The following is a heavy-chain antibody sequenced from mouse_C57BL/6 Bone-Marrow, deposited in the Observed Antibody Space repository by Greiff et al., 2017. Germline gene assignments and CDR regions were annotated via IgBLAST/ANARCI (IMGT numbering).Heavy chain of an antibody. V-gene: IGHV5-12*01. CDR3: ARQNTIGYYAMDY. CDR1: GFTFSDYY. Sequence: EVQRVESGGGLVQPGGSLKLSCAASGFTFSDYYMYWVRQTPEKRLEWVAYISNGGGSTYYPDTVKGRFTISRDNAKNTLYLQMSRLKSEDTAMYYCARQNTIGYYAMDYWGQGTSVTVSS. D-gene: IGHD1-1*02. CDR2: ISNGGGST. J-gene: IGHJ4*01.